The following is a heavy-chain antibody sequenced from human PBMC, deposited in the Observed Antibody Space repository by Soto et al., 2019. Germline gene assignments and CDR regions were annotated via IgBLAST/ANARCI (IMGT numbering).Heavy chain of an antibody. CDR2: IDPSDSYN. CDR1: GYSFTNYW. V-gene: IGHV5-10-1*01. D-gene: IGHD6-6*01. J-gene: IGHJ2*01. Sequence: PGESLKISCKGSGYSFTNYWISWVRQMPGKGLEWVGKIDPSDSYNKYSPSFQGHVTISADKSISTVYLQWSSLKASDSAMYYCARRPRTIGYWYLDLWGRGTLVTVSS. CDR3: ARRPRTIGYWYLDL.